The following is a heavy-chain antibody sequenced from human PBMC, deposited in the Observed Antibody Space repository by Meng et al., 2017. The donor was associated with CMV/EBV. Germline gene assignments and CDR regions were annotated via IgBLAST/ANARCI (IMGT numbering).Heavy chain of an antibody. D-gene: IGHD2-15*01. CDR2: IYYSGST. J-gene: IGHJ5*02. CDR1: GGSLSSGGYY. CDR3: ARVYCSGGSCYGNWFDP. V-gene: IGHV4-30-4*08. Sequence: HVQVQESAPGLVKPSQTLTLTFTVSGGSLSSGGYYWSWIRQPPGKGLEWIGYIYYSGSTYYNPSLKSRVTISVDTSKNQFSLKLSSVTAADTAVYYCARVYCSGGSCYGNWFDPWGQGTLVTVSS.